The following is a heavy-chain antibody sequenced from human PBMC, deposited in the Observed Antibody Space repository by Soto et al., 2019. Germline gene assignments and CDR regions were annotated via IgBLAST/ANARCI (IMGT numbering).Heavy chain of an antibody. CDR2: IRTNGCTI. CDR3: ASKYSD. D-gene: IGHD2-21*01. CDR1: GFTFRSYE. J-gene: IGHJ4*02. Sequence: LGLSCAASGFTFRSYEMNWFRQAAGKGLERVSYIRTNGCTIYYENSVKGRFPISRHNAKNSLYLQLNSLRAEDTAVYYCASKYSDWGQGTLVTVSS. V-gene: IGHV3-48*03.